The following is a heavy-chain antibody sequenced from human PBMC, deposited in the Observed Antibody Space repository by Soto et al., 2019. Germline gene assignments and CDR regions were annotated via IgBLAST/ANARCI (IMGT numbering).Heavy chain of an antibody. V-gene: IGHV3-23*01. CDR1: GFTFISYG. J-gene: IGHJ5*02. CDR3: ARGAAAAGTDWFDA. CDR2: ITTGSNT. Sequence: EMQLLESGGGLVQPGGSLRLSCAASGFTFISYGMTWVRQAPGKGLEWVSGITTGSNTYYAEYVKGRFTISRDNSKNVVYLQMNSLRAEDTAVYYCARGAAAAGTDWFDAWGQGTLVIVSS. D-gene: IGHD6-13*01.